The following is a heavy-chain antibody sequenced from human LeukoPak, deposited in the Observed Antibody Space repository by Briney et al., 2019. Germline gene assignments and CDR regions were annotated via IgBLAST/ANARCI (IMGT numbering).Heavy chain of an antibody. V-gene: IGHV1-18*01. CDR3: ARGITIYGVMIIYFDS. CDR1: GYRFNIYG. J-gene: IGHJ4*02. CDR2: IKPDGGDT. D-gene: IGHD3-3*01. Sequence: ASVKVSCKASGYRFNIYGINWVRQAPGHGLEWMGWIKPDGGDTNYAQRLQGRVTMTRDTSISTAYMELTNLSSDDTAVYYCARGITIYGVMIIYFDSWGQGTLVTVSS.